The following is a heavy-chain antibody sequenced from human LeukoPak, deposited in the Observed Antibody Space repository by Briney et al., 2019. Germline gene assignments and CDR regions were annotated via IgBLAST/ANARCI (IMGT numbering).Heavy chain of an antibody. V-gene: IGHV3-13*01. CDR2: IDTAGDT. J-gene: IGHJ3*02. CDR1: GFTFSTYD. D-gene: IGHD1-26*01. CDR3: AKARGGSYGNDAFDI. Sequence: GGSLRLSCAASGFTFSTYDMHWVRQPTGKGLEWVSAIDTAGDTYYPGSVKGRFTISRENAKNSLYLQMNSLRAEDTAVYYCAKARGGSYGNDAFDIWGQGTMVTVSS.